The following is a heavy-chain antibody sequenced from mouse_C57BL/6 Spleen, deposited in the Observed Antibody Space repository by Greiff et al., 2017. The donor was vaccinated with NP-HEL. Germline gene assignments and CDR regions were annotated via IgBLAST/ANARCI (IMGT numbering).Heavy chain of an antibody. V-gene: IGHV1-82*01. J-gene: IGHJ2*01. CDR3: ARGESAHATVFYYLDY. CDR1: GYAFSSSW. D-gene: IGHD3-2*02. CDR2: IYPGDGDT. Sequence: QVQLQQSGPELVKPGASVKISCKASGYAFSSSWMNWVKQRPGKGLEWIGRIYPGDGDTNYNGKFTGKATLTADKSSSTAYMQLHSLTSEDSAVYVCARGESAHATVFYYLDYWGQGTTLTVSS.